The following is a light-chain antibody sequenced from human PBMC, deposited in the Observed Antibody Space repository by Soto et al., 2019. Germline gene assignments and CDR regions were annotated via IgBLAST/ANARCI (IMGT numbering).Light chain of an antibody. J-gene: IGKJ4*01. CDR2: GAS. CDR1: QSVSSSY. V-gene: IGKV3-20*01. CDR3: QQYGSSPLT. Sequence: EIVLTQSPGTLSLSPGERATLSCRASQSVSSSYLAWYQQKPGQAPRLLIYGASSRATGIPDRFSGSGSGTVFTFSFSSLEPEDFAVYYCQQYGSSPLTFGGGTKVDIK.